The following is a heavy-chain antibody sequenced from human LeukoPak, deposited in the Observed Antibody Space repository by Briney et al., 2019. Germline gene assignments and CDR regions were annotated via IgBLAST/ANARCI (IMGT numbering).Heavy chain of an antibody. V-gene: IGHV1-8*01. CDR3: ARGRGSGHKENWFDP. J-gene: IGHJ5*02. D-gene: IGHD6-19*01. CDR2: MNPNSGNT. CDR1: GYAFTTYD. Sequence: EASVKVSCKASGYAFTTYDINWVRQSTGQGPEWRGWMNPNSGNTGYTQNFQGRVTMTRNTSISTAYMELSSLKSEDTAVYYCARGRGSGHKENWFDPWGLGTLVTVSS.